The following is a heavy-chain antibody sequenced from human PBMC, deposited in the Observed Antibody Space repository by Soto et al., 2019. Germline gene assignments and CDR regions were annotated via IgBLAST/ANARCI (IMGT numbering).Heavy chain of an antibody. CDR3: ARDRPYSSSWYPEY. V-gene: IGHV3-30-3*01. J-gene: IGHJ4*02. CDR2: ISYDGTTK. CDR1: GFTFSTHA. D-gene: IGHD6-13*01. Sequence: QVHLVESGGGVVRPGGSLRLYCAASGFTFSTHAMHWVRQAPGKGLEWVALISYDGTTKYYADSVKGRFTISRDNSKNTLYLLMNSLRGEDMAIYYCARDRPYSSSWYPEYWGQGTLVTVSS.